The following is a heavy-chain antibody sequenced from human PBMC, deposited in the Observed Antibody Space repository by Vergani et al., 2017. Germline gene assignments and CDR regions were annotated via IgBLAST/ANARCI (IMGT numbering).Heavy chain of an antibody. CDR3: ARRVTMVRRVLDC. V-gene: IGHV1-2*02. J-gene: IGHJ4*02. Sequence: QVQLVQSGAAVKKPGASVKVSCKASGYTFTGYYMHWVRQAPGQGLEWMGWINPNSGWPNYAQQFQGRVTMTRDTSISTAYMELSRLSSDDTAVYYCARRVTMVRRVLDCWGEGTLVTVSS. CDR1: GYTFTGYY. CDR2: INPNSGWP. D-gene: IGHD3-10*01.